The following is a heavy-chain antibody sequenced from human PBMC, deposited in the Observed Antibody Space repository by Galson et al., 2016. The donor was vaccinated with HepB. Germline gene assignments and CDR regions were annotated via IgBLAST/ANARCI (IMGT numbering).Heavy chain of an antibody. CDR3: TRGTLGSVATMAFDY. CDR2: IYQTVTA. J-gene: IGHJ4*02. D-gene: IGHD4/OR15-4a*01. Sequence: SETLSLTCAVSGDSISNNYWWTWVRQFPGQGLEWIGEIYQTVTAHYNPSFTSRAPISIDKSKNEIPFRLASVTAPDTAVYYCTRGTLGSVATMAFDYWGQGTLVTVSS. CDR1: GDSISNNYW. V-gene: IGHV4-4*02.